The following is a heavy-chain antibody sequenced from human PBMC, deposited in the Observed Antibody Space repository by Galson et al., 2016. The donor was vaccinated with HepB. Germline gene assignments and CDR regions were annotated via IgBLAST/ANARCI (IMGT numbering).Heavy chain of an antibody. CDR1: GYTFTSYA. CDR3: ARVDYSSSWFAFDI. D-gene: IGHD6-13*01. CDR2: INAGNGNT. V-gene: IGHV1-3*01. Sequence: SGYTFTSYAIHWVRQAPGQRLEWMGWINAGNGNTKYSQKFQGRVTITRDTSASTAYMELSSLRSEGTAVYYCARVDYSSSWFAFDIWGQGTMVTVSS. J-gene: IGHJ3*02.